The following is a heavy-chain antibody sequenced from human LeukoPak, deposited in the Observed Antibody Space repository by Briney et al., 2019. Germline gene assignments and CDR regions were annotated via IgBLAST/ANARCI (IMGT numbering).Heavy chain of an antibody. CDR2: IYYSGST. Sequence: PSETLSLTCTVSGGSIGNSYWSWIRQPPGKGLEWIGYIYYSGSTNYNPSLKSRVTISVDTSKNQFSLKLSSVTAADTAVYYCASENSSFDYWGQRTLVTVSS. J-gene: IGHJ4*02. V-gene: IGHV4-59*08. CDR1: GGSIGNSY. CDR3: ASENSSFDY. D-gene: IGHD1-7*01.